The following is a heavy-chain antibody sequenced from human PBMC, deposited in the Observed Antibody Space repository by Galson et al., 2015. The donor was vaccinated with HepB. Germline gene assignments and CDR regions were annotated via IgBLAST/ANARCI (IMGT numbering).Heavy chain of an antibody. Sequence: SVKVSCKASGYTFNTYYMHWVRQAPGQGLEWMGVSNPNGDGTNYAQKFRDRVIMTRDTSTSTIYMELSSLRSEDTAVYYCVREASGGFFDYWGQGTLVTVSS. CDR1: GYTFNTYY. V-gene: IGHV1-46*02. CDR2: SNPNGDGT. D-gene: IGHD3-10*01. J-gene: IGHJ4*02. CDR3: VREASGGFFDY.